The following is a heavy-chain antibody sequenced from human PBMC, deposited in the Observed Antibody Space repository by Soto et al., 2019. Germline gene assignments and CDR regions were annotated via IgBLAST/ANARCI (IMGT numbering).Heavy chain of an antibody. J-gene: IGHJ3*01. D-gene: IGHD1-7*01. Sequence: GSLRLSCAASGFTFSSDDMHWVRQAPGKGLEWVAVISYDGSYQYYVDSVKGRFTISRDNSKNTLYLQMNSLRADDTAVYYCSKDGISKTTRGDAFNFWGQGTMVTVSS. CDR2: ISYDGSYQ. V-gene: IGHV3-30*18. CDR3: SKDGISKTTRGDAFNF. CDR1: GFTFSSDD.